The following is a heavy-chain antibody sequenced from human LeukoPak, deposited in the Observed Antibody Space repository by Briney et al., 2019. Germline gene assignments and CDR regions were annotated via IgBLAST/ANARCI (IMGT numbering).Heavy chain of an antibody. J-gene: IGHJ6*03. CDR3: AKDRERGYSYGSPYMDV. CDR2: ISWDGGST. CDR1: GFTFDDYA. D-gene: IGHD5-18*01. V-gene: IGHV3-43D*03. Sequence: GGSLRLSCAASGFTFDDYAMHWVRQAPGKGLEWVSLISWDGGSTYYADSVKGRFTISRDNSKNSLYLQMNSLRAEDTALYYCAKDRERGYSYGSPYMDVWGKGTTVTVSS.